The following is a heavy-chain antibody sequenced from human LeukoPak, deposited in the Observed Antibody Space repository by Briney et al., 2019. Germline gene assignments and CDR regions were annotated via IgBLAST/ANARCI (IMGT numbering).Heavy chain of an antibody. Sequence: ASVTVSCTSSGGTFSSHDISWERQAPGPGLEWMGGITPIFGTAVYSQKFQGRVTITAAESMSTVYMELSSLRSEDTAIYYCARGWLAETTVVTPYNYWGQGTLVTVSS. J-gene: IGHJ4*02. V-gene: IGHV1-69*13. CDR2: ITPIFGTA. CDR3: ARGWLAETTVVTPYNY. CDR1: GGTFSSHD. D-gene: IGHD4-23*01.